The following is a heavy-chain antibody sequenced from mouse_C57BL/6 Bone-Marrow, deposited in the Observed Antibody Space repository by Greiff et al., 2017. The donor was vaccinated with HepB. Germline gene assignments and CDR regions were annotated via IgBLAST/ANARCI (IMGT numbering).Heavy chain of an antibody. V-gene: IGHV1-81*01. D-gene: IGHD2-2*01. Sequence: VQVVESGAELARPGASVKLSCKASGYTFTSYGISWVKQRTGQGLEWIGEIYPRSGNTYYNEKFKGKATLTADKSSSTAYMELRSLTSEDSAVYFCARSTMVTFDYWGQGTTLTVSS. CDR2: IYPRSGNT. CDR1: GYTFTSYG. CDR3: ARSTMVTFDY. J-gene: IGHJ2*01.